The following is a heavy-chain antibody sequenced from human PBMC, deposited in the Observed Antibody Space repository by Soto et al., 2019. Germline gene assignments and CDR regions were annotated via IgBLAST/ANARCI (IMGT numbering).Heavy chain of an antibody. D-gene: IGHD3-10*01. CDR3: TRAAWFPYVSFY. Sequence: EVQLVESGGGLVQPGGSLRLSCAASGFTFSRFELHLVRQAPGKGLEWISYISSSGSTAYYASSVEGRFTISRDNANNSVYLQMDSLRAEDTALYYCTRAAWFPYVSFYWGQGALVTVSS. CDR1: GFTFSRFE. V-gene: IGHV3-48*03. CDR2: ISSSGSTA. J-gene: IGHJ4*02.